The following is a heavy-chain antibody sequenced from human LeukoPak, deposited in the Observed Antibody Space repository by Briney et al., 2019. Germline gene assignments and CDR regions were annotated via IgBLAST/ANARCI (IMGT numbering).Heavy chain of an antibody. Sequence: SGPTLVNPTQPLTLTCTLSGFSLSTSGVGVGWIRQPPGKALEWLALIYWDDDKRYSPSLKSRLTITKDTSKNRVVLTMTNMDPVDTATYYCAHSDLAAAGTAGFDYWGQGTLVTVSS. D-gene: IGHD6-13*01. CDR3: AHSDLAAAGTAGFDY. CDR2: IYWDDDK. J-gene: IGHJ4*02. CDR1: GFSLSTSGVG. V-gene: IGHV2-5*02.